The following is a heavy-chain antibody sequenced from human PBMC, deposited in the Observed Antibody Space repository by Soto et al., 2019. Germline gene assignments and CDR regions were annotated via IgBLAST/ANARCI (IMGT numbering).Heavy chain of an antibody. Sequence: GGSLRLSCAASGFTFSSYAMSWVRQAPGKGLEWVSAISGSGGSTYYADSVKGRFTIFRDNSKNTLYLQMNSLRAEDTAVYYCAVDYDILTGYPYYYYGMDVWGQGTTVTVS. D-gene: IGHD3-9*01. CDR3: AVDYDILTGYPYYYYGMDV. CDR2: ISGSGGST. CDR1: GFTFSSYA. J-gene: IGHJ6*02. V-gene: IGHV3-23*01.